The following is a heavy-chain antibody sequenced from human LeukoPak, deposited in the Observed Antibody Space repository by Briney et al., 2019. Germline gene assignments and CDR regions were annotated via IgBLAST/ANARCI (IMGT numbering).Heavy chain of an antibody. J-gene: IGHJ5*02. Sequence: ASVKVSCKASGYTFTSYYMHWVRQAPGQGLEWMGIINPSGGGTSYAQKFQGRVTMTRDTSTSTVYMDLRSLRSEDTAVYFCARDMLAVPSNWFDPWGQGTLVTVSS. D-gene: IGHD2-8*01. CDR2: INPSGGGT. CDR3: ARDMLAVPSNWFDP. V-gene: IGHV1-46*01. CDR1: GYTFTSYY.